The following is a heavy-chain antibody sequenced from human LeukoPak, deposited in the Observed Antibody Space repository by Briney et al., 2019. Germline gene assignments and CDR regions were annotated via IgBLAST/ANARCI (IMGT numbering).Heavy chain of an antibody. D-gene: IGHD3-3*02. V-gene: IGHV4-34*01. CDR2: INHSGST. CDR1: GGSFSGYY. CDR3: PKRILTPNSLDS. Sequence: PSETLSLTCAVYGGSFSGYYWSWIRQPPGKGLEWIGEINHSGSTNYNPSLKSPVTISVDTSKNQFSLKLSSVTAADTAVYYCPKRILTPNSLDSGGQGPRVTVSP. J-gene: IGHJ4*02.